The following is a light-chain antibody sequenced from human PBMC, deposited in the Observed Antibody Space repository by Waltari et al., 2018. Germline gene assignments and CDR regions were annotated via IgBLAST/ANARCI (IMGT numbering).Light chain of an antibody. Sequence: EIVLTQSPGTLSLSPGERATLSCRASQSVRNDYLAWYQQKPGQAPRLLIYGASSRATGIPDRFSGSGSGTDFTLTLSRLEPEDSAVYYCQQYSAPPDAFGQGTKVEI. CDR1: QSVRNDY. CDR2: GAS. V-gene: IGKV3-20*01. J-gene: IGKJ1*01. CDR3: QQYSAPPDA.